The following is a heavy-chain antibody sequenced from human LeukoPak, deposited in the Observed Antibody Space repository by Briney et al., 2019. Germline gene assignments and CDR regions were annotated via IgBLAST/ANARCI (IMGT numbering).Heavy chain of an antibody. V-gene: IGHV3-48*03. CDR1: GFTFSSYE. Sequence: PGGSLRLSCAASGFTFSSYEMNWVRQAPGKGLEWVSYISSSGSTIYYADSVKGRFTISRDNAKNSLYLQMNSLRAEGTAVYYCARVESHSYGFVYWGQGTLVTVSS. CDR3: ARVESHSYGFVY. D-gene: IGHD5-18*01. J-gene: IGHJ4*02. CDR2: ISSSGSTI.